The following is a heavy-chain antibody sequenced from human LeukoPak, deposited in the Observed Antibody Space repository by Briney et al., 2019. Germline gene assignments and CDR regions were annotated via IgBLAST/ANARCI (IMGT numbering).Heavy chain of an antibody. CDR2: IYYSGST. Sequence: SETLSLTCTVSGGAISSYYWSWIRQPPGKGLEWIGYIYYSGSTNYNPSLKSRVTISVDTSKNQFSMKLRSVTAADTAVYYCARAESSGWYWFDPWGQGNLVTVSS. D-gene: IGHD6-19*01. V-gene: IGHV4-59*01. CDR1: GGAISSYY. J-gene: IGHJ5*02. CDR3: ARAESSGWYWFDP.